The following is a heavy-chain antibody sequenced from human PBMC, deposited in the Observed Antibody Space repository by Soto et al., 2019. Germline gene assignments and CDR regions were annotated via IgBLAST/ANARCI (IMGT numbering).Heavy chain of an antibody. CDR3: VIATYFSDSCGYTRCFDY. D-gene: IGHD3-22*01. V-gene: IGHV3-72*01. J-gene: IGHJ4*02. CDR2: SRDKPQGYST. CDR1: GFTLSDHY. Sequence: EVQLVESGGGLVQPGGALRLSCAGSGFTLSDHYIDWVRQAPGKCLEWVGRSRDKPQGYSTAYAASVKGRFTTSRDESKNSAYLKMNSLKTEDTAVYYCVIATYFSDSCGYTRCFDYCGQGTLVTVSS.